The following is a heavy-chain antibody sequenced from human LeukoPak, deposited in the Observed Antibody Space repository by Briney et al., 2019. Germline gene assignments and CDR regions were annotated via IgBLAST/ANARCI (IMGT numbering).Heavy chain of an antibody. D-gene: IGHD2-2*02. Sequence: GGSLRLSCAASGFTFSDHYMSWIRLAPGKGMEWVSSISTSGTTMYYADSVKGRFTISRDNAKNSLYLQMNSLRAEDTAVYYCARSGHCISTSCYSIWRRSLYGMDVWGQGTTVTVSS. J-gene: IGHJ6*02. V-gene: IGHV3-11*01. CDR2: ISTSGTTM. CDR3: ARSGHCISTSCYSIWRRSLYGMDV. CDR1: GFTFSDHY.